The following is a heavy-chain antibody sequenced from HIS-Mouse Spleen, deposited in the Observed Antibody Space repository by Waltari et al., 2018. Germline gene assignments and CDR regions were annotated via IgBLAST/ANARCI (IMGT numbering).Heavy chain of an antibody. CDR3: AREIPYSSSWYDWYFDL. Sequence: QLQLQESGPGLVKPSETLSLTCTVSGGSISSSSYYWGWIRQPPGKGLEWIGSIYYSGSTDYNPSLKSRVTISVDTSKTQFSLTLSSVTAADTAVYYCAREIPYSSSWYDWYFDLWGRGTLVTVSS. V-gene: IGHV4-39*07. D-gene: IGHD6-13*01. CDR1: GGSISSSSYY. CDR2: IYYSGST. J-gene: IGHJ2*01.